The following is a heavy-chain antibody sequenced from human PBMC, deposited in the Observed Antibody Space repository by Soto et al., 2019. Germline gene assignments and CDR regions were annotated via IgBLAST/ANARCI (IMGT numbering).Heavy chain of an antibody. Sequence: GGSLRLSYAASGFTFSSYGMHWVRQAPGKGLEWVAVISYDGSNKYYADSVKGRFTISRDNSKNTLYLQMNSLRAEDTAVYYCAREYCSSTSCLNWFDPWGQGTLVTVSS. D-gene: IGHD2-2*01. CDR3: AREYCSSTSCLNWFDP. J-gene: IGHJ5*02. V-gene: IGHV3-30*03. CDR2: ISYDGSNK. CDR1: GFTFSSYG.